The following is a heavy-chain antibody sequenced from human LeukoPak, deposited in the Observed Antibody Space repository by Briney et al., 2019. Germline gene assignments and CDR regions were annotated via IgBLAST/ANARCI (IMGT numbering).Heavy chain of an antibody. J-gene: IGHJ4*02. Sequence: SETLSLTCTVSGGSISSGDYYWSWIRQPPGKGLEWIGYIYYSGSTYYNPSLKSRVTISVDTSKKQFSLKLSSVTAADTAVYYCARDSGRAPLYGDYVNYFDYWGQETLVTVSS. D-gene: IGHD4-17*01. CDR1: GGSISSGDYY. V-gene: IGHV4-30-4*01. CDR3: ARDSGRAPLYGDYVNYFDY. CDR2: IYYSGST.